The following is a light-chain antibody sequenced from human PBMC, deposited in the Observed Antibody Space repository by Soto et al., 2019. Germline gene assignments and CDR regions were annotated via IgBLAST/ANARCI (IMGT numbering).Light chain of an antibody. J-gene: IGLJ1*01. V-gene: IGLV2-14*01. CDR2: EVS. CDR1: SSDVGGYNY. Sequence: QSVLTQPASVSGSPGQSITISCTGTSSDVGGYNYVSWYQQHPGKAPKLMIYEVSNRPSGVSNRFSGSKSGNTASLTISGLQAEDEDDYYCSSYTSSSPYVFGTGTKVTVL. CDR3: SSYTSSSPYV.